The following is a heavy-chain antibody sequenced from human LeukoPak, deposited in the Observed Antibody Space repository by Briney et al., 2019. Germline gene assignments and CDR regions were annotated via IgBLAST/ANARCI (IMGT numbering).Heavy chain of an antibody. CDR1: GFTFSSYS. CDR2: ISSSSSYI. D-gene: IGHD3-22*01. Sequence: GGSLRLSCAASGFTFSSYSMNWVRQAPGKGLEWVSSISSSSSYIYYADSVKGRFTISRDNAKNSLYLQMNSLRAEDTAVYYCARQTGYDRNFDYWGQGTLVTVSS. J-gene: IGHJ4*02. V-gene: IGHV3-21*01. CDR3: ARQTGYDRNFDY.